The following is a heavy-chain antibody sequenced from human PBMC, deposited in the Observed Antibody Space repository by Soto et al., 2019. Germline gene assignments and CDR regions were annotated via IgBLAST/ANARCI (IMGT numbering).Heavy chain of an antibody. J-gene: IGHJ3*02. Sequence: AETLSLTCTVSGGSISSSSYYWGWIRQPPGKGLEWIGSIYYSGSTYYNPSLKSRVTISVDTSKNQFSLKLSSVTAADTAVYYCARHCSSTSCYVDAFDIWGQGTMVTVSS. CDR3: ARHCSSTSCYVDAFDI. CDR2: IYYSGST. D-gene: IGHD2-2*01. V-gene: IGHV4-39*01. CDR1: GGSISSSSYY.